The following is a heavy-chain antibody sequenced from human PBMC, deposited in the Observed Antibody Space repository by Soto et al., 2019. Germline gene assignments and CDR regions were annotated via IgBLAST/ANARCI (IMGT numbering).Heavy chain of an antibody. D-gene: IGHD3-22*01. Sequence: RFLPCTVSAGLPRPGANLVCRLLHQKGKGLEWIVYMHYSGTTYYNPSLRSRVTISVDTSKNQFSLKLSSVTAADTAVYYCAIYYFDNGGYSNRFSPWGQGTLVRVSS. V-gene: IGHV4-31*03. J-gene: IGHJ5*02. CDR2: MHYSGTT. CDR1: AGLPRPGANL. CDR3: AIYYFDNGGYSNRFSP.